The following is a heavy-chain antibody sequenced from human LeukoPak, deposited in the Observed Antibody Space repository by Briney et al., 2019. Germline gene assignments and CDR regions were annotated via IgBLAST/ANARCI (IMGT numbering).Heavy chain of an antibody. CDR3: AHISSSWPDY. V-gene: IGHV3-23*01. J-gene: IGHJ4*02. CDR1: GLTFSSYV. CDR2: ISYSAERT. Sequence: PGGSLRLSCAASGLTFSSYVMNWVRQAPGKGLEWVAGISYSAERTDYAGSVKGRFTISRDNSKNILYLQMNSLRADDTAVYYCAHISSSWPDYWGQGTLVTVSS. D-gene: IGHD6-13*01.